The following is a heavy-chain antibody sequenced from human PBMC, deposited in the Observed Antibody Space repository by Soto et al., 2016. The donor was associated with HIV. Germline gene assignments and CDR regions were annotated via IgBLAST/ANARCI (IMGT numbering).Heavy chain of an antibody. D-gene: IGHD1-26*01. CDR1: RFTVSSNY. J-gene: IGHJ4*02. Sequence: EVQLVESGGGLVQPGGSLRLSCAASRFTVSSNYMSWVRQAPGKGLEWVSVIYSGGSTYYADSVKGRFTISRDNSKNTLYLQMNSLRAEDTAVYYCARLRRLGGSYYELYFDYWGQGTLVTVSS. V-gene: IGHV3-66*01. CDR2: IYSGGST. CDR3: ARLRRLGGSYYELYFDY.